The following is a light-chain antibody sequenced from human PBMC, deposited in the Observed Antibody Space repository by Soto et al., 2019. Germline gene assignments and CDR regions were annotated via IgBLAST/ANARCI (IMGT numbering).Light chain of an antibody. V-gene: IGLV2-14*01. CDR1: MRDVGAYNL. Sequence: SVLTQPASVSGSAGQSITISCSGTMRDVGAYNLVSWYQQHPGTAPKLINYEVRNRPSGISSRFSGSRSGNTASLTISGLQSEDEGDYYCSAYTARSTLVFGGGTK. CDR2: EVR. CDR3: SAYTARSTLV. J-gene: IGLJ3*02.